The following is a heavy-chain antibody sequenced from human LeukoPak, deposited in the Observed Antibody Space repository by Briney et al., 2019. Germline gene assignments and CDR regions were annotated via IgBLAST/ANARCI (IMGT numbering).Heavy chain of an antibody. D-gene: IGHD2-15*01. CDR3: AKAGVDIVVVVAARYWYFDL. CDR1: GFTFRNYV. Sequence: PGGSLRLSCAASGFTFRNYVMTWVRQAPGKGLEWVSAISGSGGSTYYADSVKGRFTISRDNSKNTLYLQMNSLRAEDTAVYYCAKAGVDIVVVVAARYWYFDLWGRGTLVTVSS. J-gene: IGHJ2*01. CDR2: ISGSGGST. V-gene: IGHV3-23*01.